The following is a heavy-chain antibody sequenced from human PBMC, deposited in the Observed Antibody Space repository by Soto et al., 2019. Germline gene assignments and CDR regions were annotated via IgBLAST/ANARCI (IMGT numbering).Heavy chain of an antibody. CDR3: ARGPPMIPGY. CDR2: INNSGST. CDR1: GASTYNGGYF. Sequence: PSETLSLTCSVSGASTYNGGYFWSWIRQPPGKGLEWIGDINNSGSTNYNPSLKSRVTISADTSKNQFSLKLTSVTAADTAVYYCARGPPMIPGYWGQGTLVTVPS. V-gene: IGHV4-30-4*01. J-gene: IGHJ4*02. D-gene: IGHD3-22*01.